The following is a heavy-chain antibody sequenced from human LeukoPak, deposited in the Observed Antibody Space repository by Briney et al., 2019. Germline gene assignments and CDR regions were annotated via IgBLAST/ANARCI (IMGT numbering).Heavy chain of an antibody. CDR3: ARGDRVGATDY. V-gene: IGHV3-30-3*01. CDR1: GFTFSSYA. J-gene: IGHJ4*02. D-gene: IGHD1-26*01. Sequence: GGSLRLSCAASGFTFSSYAMHWVRQAPGKGLEWVAVISYDGSNKYYADSVKGRFTNSRDNSKNTLYLQMNSLRAEDTAVYYCARGDRVGATDYWGQGTLVTVSS. CDR2: ISYDGSNK.